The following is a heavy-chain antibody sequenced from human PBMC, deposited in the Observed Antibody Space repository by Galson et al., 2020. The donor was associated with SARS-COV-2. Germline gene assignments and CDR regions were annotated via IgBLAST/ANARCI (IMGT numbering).Heavy chain of an antibody. CDR1: GFTFSSYA. D-gene: IGHD1-26*01. V-gene: IGHV3-30*04. Sequence: GGSLRLSCAASGFTFSSYAMHWVRQAPGKGLEWVAVISYDGSNKYYADSVKGRFTISRDNSKNTLYLQMNSLRAEDTAVYYCAKTYSGSYRGWFDPWGQGTQVTVSS. CDR3: AKTYSGSYRGWFDP. J-gene: IGHJ5*02. CDR2: ISYDGSNK.